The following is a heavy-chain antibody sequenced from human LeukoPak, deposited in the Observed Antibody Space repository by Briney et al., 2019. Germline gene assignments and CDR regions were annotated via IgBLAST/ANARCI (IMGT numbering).Heavy chain of an antibody. CDR1: GYTLTELS. D-gene: IGHD3-22*01. Sequence: ASVKVSCKVSGYTLTELSMHWVRQAPGKGLEWMGWINAGNGNTKYSQKFQGRVTITRDTSASTAYMELSSLRSEDTAVYYCARSYRGYDSRHPFDYWGQGTLVTVSS. CDR3: ARSYRGYDSRHPFDY. V-gene: IGHV1-3*01. J-gene: IGHJ4*02. CDR2: INAGNGNT.